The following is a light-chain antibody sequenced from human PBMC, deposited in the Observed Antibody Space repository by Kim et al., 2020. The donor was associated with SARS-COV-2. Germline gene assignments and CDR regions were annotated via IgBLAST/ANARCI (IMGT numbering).Light chain of an antibody. CDR3: LQYTGYPRT. CDR2: ATS. CDR1: QGVRDD. V-gene: IGKV1-17*01. Sequence: SVGERVTITCRASQGVRDDLAWFQQEPAKAAARLIYATSTLQSGVPSRFSGSGSGKEFTLTISSLLPEDFATYYCLQYTGYPRTFGQGTKVDIK. J-gene: IGKJ1*01.